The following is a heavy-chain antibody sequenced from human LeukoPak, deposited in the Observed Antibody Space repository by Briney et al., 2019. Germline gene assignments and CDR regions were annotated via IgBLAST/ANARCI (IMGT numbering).Heavy chain of an antibody. J-gene: IGHJ4*02. V-gene: IGHV3-7*01. CDR3: ARGLYNRNY. CDR2: IKQDGSEK. Sequence: GGSLRLSCAASGFTFSSYWMSWVRQAPGRGLESVANIKQDGSEKYYVDSVKGRFTISRDNAKNSLYLQMNSLRAEDMAVYYCARGLYNRNYWGQGTLVTVSS. CDR1: GFTFSSYW. D-gene: IGHD1-14*01.